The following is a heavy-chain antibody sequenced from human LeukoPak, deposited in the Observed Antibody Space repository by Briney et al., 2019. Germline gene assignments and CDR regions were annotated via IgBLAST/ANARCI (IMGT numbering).Heavy chain of an antibody. D-gene: IGHD6-6*01. J-gene: IGHJ4*02. V-gene: IGHV1-8*01. CDR1: GYTFTSYD. CDR2: MNPNSGNT. CDR3: ARDSSSGVYYFDY. Sequence: GASVKVSCKASGYTFTSYDINWVRQATGQGLEWIGWMNPNSGNTGYAQKFQGRVTMTRNTSISTAYMELSSLRSEGTAVYYCARDSSSGVYYFDYWGQGTLVTVSS.